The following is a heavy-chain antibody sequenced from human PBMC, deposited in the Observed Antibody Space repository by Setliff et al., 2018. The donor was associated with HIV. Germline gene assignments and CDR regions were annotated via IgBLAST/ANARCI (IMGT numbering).Heavy chain of an antibody. J-gene: IGHJ4*02. CDR2: IKEDGSDK. D-gene: IGHD4-17*01. CDR1: GFNFSIYR. Sequence: SLRLSCEASGFNFSIYRMSWVRQAPGKGLEWVANIKEDGSDKYYVDSVKGRFTISKDNAEDSIYLQMNSLRVEDTAFYYCGRGGWTDFGDYWIDFWGQGTLVTVSS. V-gene: IGHV3-7*03. CDR3: GRGGWTDFGDYWIDF.